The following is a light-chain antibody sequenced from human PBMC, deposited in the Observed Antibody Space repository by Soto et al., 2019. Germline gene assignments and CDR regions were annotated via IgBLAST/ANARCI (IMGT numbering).Light chain of an antibody. V-gene: IGKV1-39*01. CDR3: QQYSSYWT. Sequence: DFQMTQSPSSLSASVGDRITITCRASQSISRYLNWYQQKPGRAPQLLIYATSSLQSGVPSRFSGSGFGTHFTLAINSLQPEDFATYYCQQYSSYWTFGQGTKVDIK. CDR2: ATS. J-gene: IGKJ1*01. CDR1: QSISRY.